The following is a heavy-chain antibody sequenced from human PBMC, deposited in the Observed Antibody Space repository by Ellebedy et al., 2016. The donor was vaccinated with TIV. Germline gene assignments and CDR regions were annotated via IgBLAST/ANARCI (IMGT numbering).Heavy chain of an antibody. CDR3: AEEGGSSRGASGMDV. V-gene: IGHV3-30*02. J-gene: IGHJ6*02. Sequence: GESLKISCAASGFTFSIYGMHWVRQTPDKGLEWVAFISSDGSEKYYVGSVKGRFTISRDISKNTLYLEMNSLRGDDTAVYYCAEEGGSSRGASGMDVWGQGTTVIVSS. CDR2: ISSDGSEK. CDR1: GFTFSIYG. D-gene: IGHD6-6*01.